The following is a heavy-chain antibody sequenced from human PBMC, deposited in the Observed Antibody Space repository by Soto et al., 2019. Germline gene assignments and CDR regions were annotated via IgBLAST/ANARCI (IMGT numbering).Heavy chain of an antibody. Sequence: EVQLVESGGGLVQPGRSLRLSCAASGFTFDDYAMHWVRQAPGKGLEWVSGISWNSGSIGYADSVKGRFTISRDNAKNSLYLQMNSLRAEDTALYYCAKDTFFPGGSTAAIFDYWGQGTLVTVSS. V-gene: IGHV3-9*01. CDR3: AKDTFFPGGSTAAIFDY. D-gene: IGHD6-13*01. CDR1: GFTFDDYA. CDR2: ISWNSGSI. J-gene: IGHJ4*02.